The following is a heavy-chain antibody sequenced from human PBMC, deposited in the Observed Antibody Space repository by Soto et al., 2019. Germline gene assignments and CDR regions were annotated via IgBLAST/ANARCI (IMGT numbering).Heavy chain of an antibody. CDR2: IWYDGSNK. Sequence: GGSLRLSCAASGFTFSSYGMHWVRQAPGKGLEWVAVIWYDGSNKYYADSVKGRFTISRDNSKNTLYLQMNSLRAEDTAVYYCARGEHKIVGATVFDYWGQGTLVTVSS. CDR3: ARGEHKIVGATVFDY. D-gene: IGHD1-26*01. CDR1: GFTFSSYG. V-gene: IGHV3-33*01. J-gene: IGHJ4*02.